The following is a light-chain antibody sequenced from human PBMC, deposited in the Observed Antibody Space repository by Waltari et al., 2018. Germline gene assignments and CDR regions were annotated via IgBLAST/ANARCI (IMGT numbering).Light chain of an antibody. CDR1: QSVSRA. Sequence: EIVLTQSPGTLSLSLGERGTVSGRASQSVSRALAWYQQKPGQAPRLLIYGASTRATGIPDRFSGSGSGTDFSLTISRLEPDDFAVYYCQHYLRLPVTFGQGTTVEI. V-gene: IGKV3-20*01. CDR3: QHYLRLPVT. CDR2: GAS. J-gene: IGKJ1*01.